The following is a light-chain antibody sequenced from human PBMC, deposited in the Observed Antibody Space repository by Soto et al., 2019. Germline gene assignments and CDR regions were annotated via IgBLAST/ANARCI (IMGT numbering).Light chain of an antibody. Sequence: EIVLTQSPGTLSLSPGERATLSCRASRDVSSNYLVWYQQKPGQAPRLLIYDTSTRATGVPDRFSGSGSGTDFTLTISRLEPEDFAVYYCQQYGSSPRTFGQGTKVDIK. V-gene: IGKV3-20*01. CDR1: RDVSSNY. J-gene: IGKJ1*01. CDR2: DTS. CDR3: QQYGSSPRT.